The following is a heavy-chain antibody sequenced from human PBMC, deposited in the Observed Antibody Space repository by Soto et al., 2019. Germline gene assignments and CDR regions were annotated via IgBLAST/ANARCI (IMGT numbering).Heavy chain of an antibody. CDR3: ARDYGWGFDY. D-gene: IGHD7-27*01. CDR1: GFPFSNYW. Sequence: GGSLRLSCAASGFPFSNYWMNWVRQTPGKGLEWVANIKQDGSEKYYVDSVKGRFSISGDNAENSLYLQMNSLRAEDTALYYCARDYGWGFDYWGQGALVTVSS. V-gene: IGHV3-7*05. J-gene: IGHJ4*02. CDR2: IKQDGSEK.